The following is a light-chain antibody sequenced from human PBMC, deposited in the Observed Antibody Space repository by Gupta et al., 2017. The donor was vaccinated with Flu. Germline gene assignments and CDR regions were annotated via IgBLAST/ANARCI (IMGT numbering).Light chain of an antibody. J-gene: IGLJ3*02. CDR1: KLGNKY. CDR3: QAWDSNTANWV. V-gene: IGLV3-1*01. CDR2: QDG. Sequence: GQTANITCSGDKLGNKYVYWYQRKPGQSPVLVIYQDGDRPSGIPERFSGANSGNTAALTISGTQAMDEADYYCQAWDSNTANWVFGGGTKVTVL.